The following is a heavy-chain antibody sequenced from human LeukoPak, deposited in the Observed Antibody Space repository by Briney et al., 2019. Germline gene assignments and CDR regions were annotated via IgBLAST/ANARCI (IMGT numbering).Heavy chain of an antibody. Sequence: SETLSLTCTVSGGSVSSGSYYWSWIRQPPGKGLEWIGYIYYGGSTNYNPSLKSRVTISVDTSKNQFSLKLSSVTAADTAVYYCARSYYDSSGHGNYFDYWGQGTLVTVSS. J-gene: IGHJ4*02. CDR1: GGSVSSGSYY. V-gene: IGHV4-61*01. CDR2: IYYGGST. CDR3: ARSYYDSSGHGNYFDY. D-gene: IGHD3-22*01.